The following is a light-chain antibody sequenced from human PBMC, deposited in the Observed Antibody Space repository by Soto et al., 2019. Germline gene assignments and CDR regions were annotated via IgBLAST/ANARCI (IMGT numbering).Light chain of an antibody. J-gene: IGKJ4*01. Sequence: PGDRATLSCRASQTVSSYLAWYQQKPGQAPRLLIYDASSRATGIPARFSGSGSGTDFTLTITSLEPEDFAVYYCQKRSDWPSTFGGVTKMEIK. CDR2: DAS. CDR1: QTVSSY. V-gene: IGKV3-11*01. CDR3: QKRSDWPST.